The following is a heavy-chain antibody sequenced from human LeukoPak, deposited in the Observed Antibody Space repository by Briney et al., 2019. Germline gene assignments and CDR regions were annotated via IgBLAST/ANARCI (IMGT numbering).Heavy chain of an antibody. CDR3: VSDRETQEQI. V-gene: IGHV3-30*03. D-gene: IGHD1-26*01. CDR1: GFTFSSYG. Sequence: GGSLRLSCAASGFTFSSYGMHWVRQAPGKGLEWVAVISYDGSNKYYADSVKGRFTISRDNSKNTLDLQMNSLRPEDTAVYYCVSDRETQEQIWGPGTLVTVSS. J-gene: IGHJ3*02. CDR2: ISYDGSNK.